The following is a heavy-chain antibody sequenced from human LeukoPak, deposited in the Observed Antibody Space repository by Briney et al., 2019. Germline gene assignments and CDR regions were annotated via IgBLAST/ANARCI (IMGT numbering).Heavy chain of an antibody. V-gene: IGHV5-10-1*01. J-gene: IGHJ4*02. D-gene: IGHD6-19*01. CDR3: ARQPPSYSNGWYTE. Sequence: GESLKISGKGFGYSFTSYWINWVRQMPGKGLEWMGNIDPSDSYTNYSPSFQGHITISTDKSLNTAYLQWSSLKASDTAMYFCARQPPSYSNGWYTEWGQGTLVTVSS. CDR1: GYSFTSYW. CDR2: IDPSDSYT.